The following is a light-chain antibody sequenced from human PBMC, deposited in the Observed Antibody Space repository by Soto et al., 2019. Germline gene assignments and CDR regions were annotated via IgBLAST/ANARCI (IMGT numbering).Light chain of an antibody. CDR3: QQSYSTLWT. CDR2: AAS. CDR1: QSISSY. V-gene: IGKV1-39*01. J-gene: IGKJ1*01. Sequence: EIQMTQSPSSLSASVGDRVTITCRASQSISSYLNWYQQKPGKAPTLLIYAASSLQSGVPSRFSGSGSGTDFTLTISSLQPEDFATYYCQQSYSTLWTFGQGTKVEIK.